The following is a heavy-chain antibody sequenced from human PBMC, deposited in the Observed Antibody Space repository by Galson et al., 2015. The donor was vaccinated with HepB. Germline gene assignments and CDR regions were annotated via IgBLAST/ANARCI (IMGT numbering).Heavy chain of an antibody. CDR2: IYSGGNT. V-gene: IGHV3-53*01. J-gene: IGHJ4*02. D-gene: IGHD6-13*01. CDR1: GFTVSSNY. Sequence: SLRLSCAASGFTVSSNYMSWVRQAPGRGLECVSVIYSGGNTYYADSVRGRFIISRDNSKNTLYLQMNGLRVEDTAVYYCARGYSRSWYSGLGFWGQGTLVTVSS. CDR3: ARGYSRSWYSGLGF.